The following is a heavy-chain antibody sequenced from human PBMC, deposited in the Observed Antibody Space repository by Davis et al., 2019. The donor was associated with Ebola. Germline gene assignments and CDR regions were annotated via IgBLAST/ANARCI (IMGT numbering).Heavy chain of an antibody. CDR3: TTDHVLRYFDWFRPYGMDV. J-gene: IGHJ6*02. V-gene: IGHV3-73*01. CDR2: IRSKANSYAT. D-gene: IGHD3-9*01. CDR1: GFTFSGSA. Sequence: GESLKISCAASGFTFSGSAMHWVRQASGKGLEWVGRIRSKANSYATAYAASVKGRFTISRDDSKNTAYLQMNSLKTEDTAVYYCTTDHVLRYFDWFRPYGMDVWGQGTTVTVSS.